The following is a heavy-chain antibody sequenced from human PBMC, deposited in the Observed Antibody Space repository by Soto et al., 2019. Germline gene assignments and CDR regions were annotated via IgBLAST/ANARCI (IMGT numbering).Heavy chain of an antibody. CDR2: ITGSGGST. Sequence: VQLLESGGGLVQPGGSLRLSCAASGFTFSTYAMIWVRQAPGKGLEWVSVITGSGGSTYYAVSVKGRFTISRDTSKNTLFLQMNSLRAEDTAVYYCAKDRYGDYGGIDYWGQGTMVTVSS. J-gene: IGHJ4*02. V-gene: IGHV3-23*01. CDR3: AKDRYGDYGGIDY. CDR1: GFTFSTYA. D-gene: IGHD4-17*01.